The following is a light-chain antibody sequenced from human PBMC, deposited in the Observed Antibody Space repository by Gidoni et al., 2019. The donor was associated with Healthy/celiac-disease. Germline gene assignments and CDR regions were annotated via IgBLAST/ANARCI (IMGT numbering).Light chain of an antibody. CDR2: WAS. CDR1: PSVLYISNNKNY. J-gene: IGKJ1*01. CDR3: QQYYSTPRT. Sequence: DIVMTQSPDSLAVSLGERAPINCKSSPSVLYISNNKNYLAWYQQKPGQPPKLLIYWASTRESGVPDRFSGSGSGTDFTLTISSLQAEDVAVYYCQQYYSTPRTFGQGTKVEIK. V-gene: IGKV4-1*01.